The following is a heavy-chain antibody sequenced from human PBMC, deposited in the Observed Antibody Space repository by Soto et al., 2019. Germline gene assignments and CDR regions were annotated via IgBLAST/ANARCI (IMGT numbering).Heavy chain of an antibody. Sequence: GESLKISCKASGCSFISYWIGWVRQMPGKGLELMGIMYPGDSDTRYSPSFRGQVTISADKSISTAYLQWSSLKASDTAIYYCARGNHPPTYYFEYWGQGTLVTVSS. CDR2: MYPGDSDT. CDR1: GCSFISYW. J-gene: IGHJ4*02. V-gene: IGHV5-51*01. CDR3: ARGNHPPTYYFEY.